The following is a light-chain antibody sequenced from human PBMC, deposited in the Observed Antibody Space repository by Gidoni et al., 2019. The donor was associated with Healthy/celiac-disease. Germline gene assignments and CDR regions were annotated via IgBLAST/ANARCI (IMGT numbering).Light chain of an antibody. V-gene: IGKV2D-29*01. J-gene: IGKJ4*01. CDR2: EVS. CDR1: QSLLHSDGKTN. CDR3: RQSRQLPLT. Sequence: DIVMTQTPLPLPVTPGQPASIACKSSQSLLHSDGKTNLYWYLQKTGQPPQLLIYEVSNRFSGVPDRFSGSGSGTEFTPNISRVEAEDVGVYYCRQSRQLPLTFGRGTKVEIK.